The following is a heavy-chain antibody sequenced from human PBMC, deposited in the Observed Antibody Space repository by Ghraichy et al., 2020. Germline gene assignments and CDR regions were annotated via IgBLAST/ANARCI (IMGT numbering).Heavy chain of an antibody. CDR1: GFTFRSYG. V-gene: IGHV3-33*01. CDR3: ARGMITFEGVHYGMDV. D-gene: IGHD3-16*01. Sequence: GGSLSLSCAASGFTFRSYGMHWVRQAPGKGLEWVAVIWYDGSNKYYADSVKGRFTISRDNSKNTLYLQMNSLSAEDTAVYYCARGMITFEGVHYGMDVWCQGTTFTVS. J-gene: IGHJ6*02. CDR2: IWYDGSNK.